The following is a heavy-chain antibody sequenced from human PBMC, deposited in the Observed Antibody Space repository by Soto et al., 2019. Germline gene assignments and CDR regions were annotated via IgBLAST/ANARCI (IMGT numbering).Heavy chain of an antibody. J-gene: IGHJ4*02. CDR1: GFTFSSYA. D-gene: IGHD2-8*02. CDR3: ARMVIPGGLEY. Sequence: GSLRLSCAAAGFTFSSYAMSWVRQAPGKGLEWVSAISGSGGSTYYADSVKGRFTISKDTSKNQVVLTMTNMDPVYTAMYYCARMVIPGGLEYWGLGTLVTVSS. V-gene: IGHV3-23*01. CDR2: ISGSGGST.